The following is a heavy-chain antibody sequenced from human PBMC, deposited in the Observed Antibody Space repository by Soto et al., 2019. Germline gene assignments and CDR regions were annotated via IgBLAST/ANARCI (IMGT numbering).Heavy chain of an antibody. CDR2: IYYSGST. D-gene: IGHD1-1*01. J-gene: IGHJ4*02. CDR1: GGSISSYY. Sequence: QVQLQESGPGLVKPSETLSLTCTVSGGSISSYYWSWIRQPPGKGLEWIGYIYYSGSTNYNPSLKRRVTISVDTSKNHFSPKLSSATAADTAVYYCARRYGGNLDYWGQGTLVTVSS. V-gene: IGHV4-59*08. CDR3: ARRYGGNLDY.